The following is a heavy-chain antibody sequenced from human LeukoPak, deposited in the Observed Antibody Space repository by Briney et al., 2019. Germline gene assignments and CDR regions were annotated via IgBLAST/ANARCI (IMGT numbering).Heavy chain of an antibody. J-gene: IGHJ5*02. V-gene: IGHV4-59*01. D-gene: IGHD5-24*01. CDR2: IYYSGST. Sequence: SETLSLTCTVSGGSISNYYWSWIRQPPGKGLEWIGHIYYSGSTNYNPSLKSRVTISVDTSKHQLSLKLSSVTAADSAVYYCTRRRDGNWFDPWGQGTLVTVSS. CDR3: TRRRDGNWFDP. CDR1: GGSISNYY.